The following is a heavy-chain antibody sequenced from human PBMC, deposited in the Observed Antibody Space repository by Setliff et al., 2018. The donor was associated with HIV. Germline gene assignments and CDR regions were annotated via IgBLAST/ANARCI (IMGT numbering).Heavy chain of an antibody. D-gene: IGHD6-19*01. CDR2: IIPIFGTA. CDR3: ARAGASSGWYGWYFDY. CDR1: GGTFSSYA. Sequence: SVKVSCKASGGTFSSYAISWERQAPGQGLEWMGGIIPIFGTANYAQKFQGRVTITADESTSTAYMELSSLRSEDTAVYYCARAGASSGWYGWYFDYWGQGTLVTVSS. J-gene: IGHJ4*02. V-gene: IGHV1-69*13.